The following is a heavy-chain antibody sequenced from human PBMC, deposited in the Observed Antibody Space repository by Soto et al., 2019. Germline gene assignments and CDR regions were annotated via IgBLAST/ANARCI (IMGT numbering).Heavy chain of an antibody. J-gene: IGHJ4*02. CDR3: ARTQYYYGSVSPKQPTYTHDY. V-gene: IGHV2-26*01. CDR2: IFSNDEK. Sequence: QVTLKESGPVLVKPTETLTLTFTVSGFSLSNARMGLSWIRHPPGKALEWLAHIFSNDEKSYSTSLKSRLTISKDTSKSQVVLTMTNMDPVDTATYYCARTQYYYGSVSPKQPTYTHDYWVQGSLGNVSS. CDR1: GFSLSNARMG. D-gene: IGHD3-10*01.